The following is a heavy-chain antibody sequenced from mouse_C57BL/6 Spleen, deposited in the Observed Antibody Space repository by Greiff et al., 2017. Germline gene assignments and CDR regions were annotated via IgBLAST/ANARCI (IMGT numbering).Heavy chain of an antibody. V-gene: IGHV1-59*01. Sequence: QVQLQQPGAELVRPGTSVKLSCKASGYTFTSYWMHWVKQRPGQGLEWIGVIAPSDSYTNYNQKFKGKATLTVDTSSSTAYMQLSSLTSEDSAVYYCASIYYYGSSPFAYWGQGTLVTVSA. J-gene: IGHJ3*01. CDR1: GYTFTSYW. CDR2: IAPSDSYT. D-gene: IGHD1-1*01. CDR3: ASIYYYGSSPFAY.